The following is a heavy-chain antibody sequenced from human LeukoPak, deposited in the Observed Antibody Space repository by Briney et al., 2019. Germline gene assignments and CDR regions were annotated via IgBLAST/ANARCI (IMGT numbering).Heavy chain of an antibody. J-gene: IGHJ4*02. Sequence: GGSLRLSSAASGISFSSHGMHWVRQAPGKGLEWVAVIWYDGSNIYYADSVKGRFTISRDNSKNTLYLQMNSLRAEDTALYYCARARNDYDSNRFSVLEYWGQGTLVTVSS. D-gene: IGHD3-22*01. CDR3: ARARNDYDSNRFSVLEY. CDR2: IWYDGSNI. CDR1: GISFSSHG. V-gene: IGHV3-33*01.